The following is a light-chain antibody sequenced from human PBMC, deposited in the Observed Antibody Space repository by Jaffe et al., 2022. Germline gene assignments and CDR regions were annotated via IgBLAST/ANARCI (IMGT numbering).Light chain of an antibody. V-gene: IGLV2-18*02. J-gene: IGLJ1*01. CDR2: EVN. Sequence: QSALTQPPSVSGSPGQSVTISCTGTSSDVVNYNRVSWYQQPPTTAPKLIIYEVNNRPSGVPDRFSGSTSGNTASLTISGLQAEDEADYYCSSYINSTTSVFGTGTKVTVL. CDR1: SSDVVNYNR. CDR3: SSYINSTTSV.